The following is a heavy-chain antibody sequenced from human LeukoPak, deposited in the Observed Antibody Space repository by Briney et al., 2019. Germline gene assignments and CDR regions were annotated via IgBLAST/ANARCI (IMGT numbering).Heavy chain of an antibody. CDR3: ARHGDIVVVPAAMFHD. V-gene: IGHV3-7*01. Sequence: GGSLRLSCAASGFTFSSYWMNWVRQAPGKGLEWVANIKQDGSVKSYVDSVKGRFTISRDNAKNSLFLQMNSLRAEDTAVYYCARHGDIVVVPAAMFHDWGQGTLVTVSS. D-gene: IGHD2-2*01. CDR1: GFTFSSYW. CDR2: IKQDGSVK. J-gene: IGHJ4*02.